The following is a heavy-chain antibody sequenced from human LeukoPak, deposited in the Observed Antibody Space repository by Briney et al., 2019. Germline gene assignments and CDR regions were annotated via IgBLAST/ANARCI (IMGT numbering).Heavy chain of an antibody. Sequence: GGSLRLSCAASGFTFDDYAMHWVRQAPGKGLEWVSGISWNSGSIGYADSVKGRFTISRDNAKNSLYLQMNSLRAEDTALYYCAKDYGDYSAYGMDVWGQGTTVTVSS. CDR2: ISWNSGSI. D-gene: IGHD4-17*01. V-gene: IGHV3-9*01. CDR1: GFTFDDYA. CDR3: AKDYGDYSAYGMDV. J-gene: IGHJ6*02.